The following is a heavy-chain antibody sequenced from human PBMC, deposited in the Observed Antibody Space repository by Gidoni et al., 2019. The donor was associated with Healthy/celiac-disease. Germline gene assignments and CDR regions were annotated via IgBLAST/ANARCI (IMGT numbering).Heavy chain of an antibody. D-gene: IGHD3-3*01. Sequence: EVQLVESGGGLIQSGGSLRLSCAASGFTVSSNYMSWVRQAPGKGLEWVSIIYSGGSTYYADSVKGRFTISRDNSKNTLYLQMNSLRAEDTAVYYCARSGLDFWSGYYPTWGQGTLVTVSS. CDR2: IYSGGST. V-gene: IGHV3-53*01. CDR3: ARSGLDFWSGYYPT. J-gene: IGHJ5*02. CDR1: GFTVSSNY.